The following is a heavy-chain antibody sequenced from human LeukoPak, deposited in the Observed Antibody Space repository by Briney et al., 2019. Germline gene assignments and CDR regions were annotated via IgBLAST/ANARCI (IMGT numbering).Heavy chain of an antibody. D-gene: IGHD3-22*01. CDR1: GGSFSGCY. V-gene: IGHV4-34*01. J-gene: IGHJ4*02. CDR3: ARVNSGSSGSYYFDY. CDR2: INHSGST. Sequence: PSETPSLTCAVYGGSFSGCYWSWIRQPPGKGLEWIGEINHSGSTNYNPSLKSRVTISVDTSKNQFSLKLSSVTAADTAVYYCARVNSGSSGSYYFDYWGQGTLVTVSS.